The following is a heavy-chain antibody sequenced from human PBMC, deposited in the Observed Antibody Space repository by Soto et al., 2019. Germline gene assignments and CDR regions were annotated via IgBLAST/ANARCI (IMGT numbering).Heavy chain of an antibody. CDR1: GGTFSSYA. V-gene: IGHV1-69*06. Sequence: SVKVSCKASGGTFSSYAISWVRQAPGQGLEWMGGIIPIFGTANYAQKFQGRVTITADKSTSTAYMELSSLRSEDTAVYYCASSIAVAGTHWYYYYGMDVWGQGTTVTVSS. D-gene: IGHD6-19*01. J-gene: IGHJ6*02. CDR3: ASSIAVAGTHWYYYYGMDV. CDR2: IIPIFGTA.